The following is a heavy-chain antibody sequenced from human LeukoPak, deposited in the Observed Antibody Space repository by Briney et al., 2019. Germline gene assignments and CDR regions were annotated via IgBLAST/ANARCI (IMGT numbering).Heavy chain of an antibody. D-gene: IGHD7-27*01. CDR3: ARGRDWGFDY. J-gene: IGHJ4*02. V-gene: IGHV3-48*02. CDR2: ISSSNSNI. Sequence: GGSLRLSCAASEFTFSNYAMNWVRQAPGKGLEWISYISSSNSNIYYADSVRGRFTISRDNAKNSLFLQMNSLRDEDTAVYYCARGRDWGFDYWGQGTLVTVSS. CDR1: EFTFSNYA.